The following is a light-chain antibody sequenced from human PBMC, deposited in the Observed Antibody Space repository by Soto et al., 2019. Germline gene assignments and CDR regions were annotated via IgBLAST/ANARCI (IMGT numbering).Light chain of an antibody. J-gene: IGLJ2*01. CDR1: SSDVGGYNY. CDR2: CVS. Sequence: QSVLTQPASVSGSPGQSITISCTGTSSDVGGYNYVSWYQQHPGKAPKLMIYCVSNRPSGVSNRFSGSKSGNTASLTISGLQDEDEADYYCSSYTSSILFGGGTKITVL. V-gene: IGLV2-14*01. CDR3: SSYTSSIL.